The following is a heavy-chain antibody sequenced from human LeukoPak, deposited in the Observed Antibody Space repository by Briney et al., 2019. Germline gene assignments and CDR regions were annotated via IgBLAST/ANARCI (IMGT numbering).Heavy chain of an antibody. CDR3: ARDVYDVLTGYYKLDY. CDR2: INPNSGGT. Sequence: ASVKVSCKASGYTFTGNYIHWVRQAPGQGLEWMGRINPNSGGTNYAQKFQGRVTLTRDTSISPAYMDLTRLRSDDTAVYYCARDVYDVLTGYYKLDYWGQGTLVTVSS. J-gene: IGHJ4*02. V-gene: IGHV1-2*06. CDR1: GYTFTGNY. D-gene: IGHD3-9*01.